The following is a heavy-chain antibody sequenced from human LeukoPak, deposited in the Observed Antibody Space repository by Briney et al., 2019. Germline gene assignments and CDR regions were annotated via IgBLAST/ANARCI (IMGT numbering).Heavy chain of an antibody. CDR3: ARVRGILGAFDI. Sequence: PGGSLRLSCAASGITFSSYWMSWVRQASGKGLEWVANIKQDGSEKYYGDSVKGRFIISRDNGKNSLYLQMNSLRAEDTAVYYCARVRGILGAFDIWGQGTMVTVSS. D-gene: IGHD3-9*01. CDR2: IKQDGSEK. CDR1: GITFSSYW. V-gene: IGHV3-7*01. J-gene: IGHJ3*02.